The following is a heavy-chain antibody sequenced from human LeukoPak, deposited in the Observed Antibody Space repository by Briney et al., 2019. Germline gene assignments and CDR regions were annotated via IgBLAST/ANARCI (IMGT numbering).Heavy chain of an antibody. CDR2: IYYSGST. Sequence: SETLSLTCNVSGGSIRSYYWGWIRQPPGKGLEWIGYIYYSGSTNYNPSLKSRVTISVDTSKNQFSLRLSSVTAADTAVYYCARVGSSGWSFDYWGQGTLVTVPS. D-gene: IGHD6-19*01. V-gene: IGHV4-59*01. J-gene: IGHJ4*02. CDR1: GGSIRSYY. CDR3: ARVGSSGWSFDY.